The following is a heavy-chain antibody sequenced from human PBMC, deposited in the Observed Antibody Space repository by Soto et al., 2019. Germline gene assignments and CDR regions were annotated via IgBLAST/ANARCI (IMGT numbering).Heavy chain of an antibody. D-gene: IGHD6-19*01. CDR2: MNPGSGDT. CDR3: ARGNSSGFFRYNWFDP. V-gene: IGHV1-8*01. CDR1: GYSFTNND. Sequence: ASVKVSCKASGYSFTNNDVSWVRQATGQGLEWMGWMNPGSGDTGYAQKFQGRVTITADESTSTAYMELSSLRSEDTAVYYCARGNSSGFFRYNWFDPWGQGTLVTVSS. J-gene: IGHJ5*02.